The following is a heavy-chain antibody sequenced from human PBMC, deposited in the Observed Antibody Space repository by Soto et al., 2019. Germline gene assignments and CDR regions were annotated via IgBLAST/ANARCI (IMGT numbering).Heavy chain of an antibody. CDR1: GGSISSYY. J-gene: IGHJ3*02. CDR3: AREAKRVIVGDMMAFDI. Sequence: LLRQSQTLSLTCTVSGGSISSYYWSWIRQPPGKGLERIGYIYYSGSTNYNPSLKSRVTISVDTAKNQFSLKLSSVTAEDTAVYYCAREAKRVIVGDMMAFDIWGQGTMVTVSS. D-gene: IGHD1-26*01. CDR2: IYYSGST. V-gene: IGHV4-59*01.